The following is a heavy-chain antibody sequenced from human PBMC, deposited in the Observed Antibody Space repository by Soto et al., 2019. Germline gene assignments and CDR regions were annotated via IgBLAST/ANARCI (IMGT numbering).Heavy chain of an antibody. CDR3: AKDRGALRCSEEHYYFDY. J-gene: IGHJ4*02. D-gene: IGHD4-17*01. CDR1: GFTFSSYG. CDR2: ILYDGTKK. Sequence: QEHLVESGGGVVQPGGSLRLSCAASGFTFSSYGMHWVRQAPGKGLEWVAVILYDGTKKYYADSMKGRFTISRDNSKNTLYLQMNSLRAEDTAVYYCAKDRGALRCSEEHYYFDYWGQGTLVTVSS. V-gene: IGHV3-30*18.